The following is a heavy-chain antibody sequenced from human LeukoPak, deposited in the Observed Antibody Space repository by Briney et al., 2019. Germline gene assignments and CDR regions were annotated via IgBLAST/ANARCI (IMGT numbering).Heavy chain of an antibody. D-gene: IGHD5-18*01. CDR3: ARERGYSYGDFDY. J-gene: IGHJ4*02. CDR1: GFTFSSYA. Sequence: GGSLRLSCAASGFTFSSYAMSWVRQAPGKGLEWVSYISSSGSTIYYADSVKGRFTISRDNAKNSLYLQMNSLRAEDTAVYYCARERGYSYGDFDYWGQGTLVTVSS. CDR2: ISSSGSTI. V-gene: IGHV3-48*03.